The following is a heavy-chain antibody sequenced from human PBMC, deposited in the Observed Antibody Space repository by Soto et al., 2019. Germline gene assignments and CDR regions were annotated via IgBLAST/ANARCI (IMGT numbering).Heavy chain of an antibody. Sequence: VKRSCKAAGYTNSSDAVRWVRHARGQRLEWIGWIVVGSGNTNYAQKFQGRVTITRDMSTSTAYMELSSLRSDDTAVYYCARGESSAGGFFYWFGPWGQRPLGTVSS. CDR1: GYTNSSDA. CDR2: IVVGSGNT. CDR3: ARGESSAGGFFYWFGP. J-gene: IGHJ5*01. D-gene: IGHD3-16*01. V-gene: IGHV1-58*01.